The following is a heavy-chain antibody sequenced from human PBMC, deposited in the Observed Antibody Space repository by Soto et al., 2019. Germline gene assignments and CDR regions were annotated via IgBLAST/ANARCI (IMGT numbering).Heavy chain of an antibody. J-gene: IGHJ4*02. CDR1: GFSLSTIGVG. CDR2: IYWNDDK. Sequence: SGPTLVNPTQTVTLTCTFSGFSLSTIGVGVGWIRQPPGKALEWLALIYWNDDKRYSPSLKSRLTITKGTSKNKVVLTMTNMDPVDTATYYCASYRSGSYYFDYWGQATLVTVSS. V-gene: IGHV2-5*01. CDR3: ASYRSGSYYFDY. D-gene: IGHD6-19*01.